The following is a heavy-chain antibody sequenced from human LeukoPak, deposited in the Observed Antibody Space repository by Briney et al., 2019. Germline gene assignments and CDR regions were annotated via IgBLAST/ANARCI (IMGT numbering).Heavy chain of an antibody. Sequence: TLSLTCTVSGGSIISGGHYWSWIRQHPGKGLEWIGYIYYSGTTYYIPSLKTRVTISVDTSVNQFSLRLTSVTAADTAVYYCARDQDGYSRFDYWGQGTLVTVSS. V-gene: IGHV4-31*03. D-gene: IGHD5-24*01. CDR1: GGSIISGGHY. CDR2: IYYSGTT. CDR3: ARDQDGYSRFDY. J-gene: IGHJ4*02.